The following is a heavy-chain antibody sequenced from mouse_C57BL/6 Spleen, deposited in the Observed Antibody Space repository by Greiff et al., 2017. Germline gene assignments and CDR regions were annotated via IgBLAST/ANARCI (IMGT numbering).Heavy chain of an antibody. D-gene: IGHD2-3*01. V-gene: IGHV14-1*01. CDR3: TRYDGYYPYYFDY. CDR1: GSTIKAYY. Sequence: VQLQQSGAELLRPGASVKLSSTASGSTIKAYYLHWVKPRPKQGLEWIGRIDPEDGDTEYAPKFQGKATMTADTSSNTAYLQLSSLTSEDTAVYYCTRYDGYYPYYFDYWGQGTTLTVSS. J-gene: IGHJ2*01. CDR2: IDPEDGDT.